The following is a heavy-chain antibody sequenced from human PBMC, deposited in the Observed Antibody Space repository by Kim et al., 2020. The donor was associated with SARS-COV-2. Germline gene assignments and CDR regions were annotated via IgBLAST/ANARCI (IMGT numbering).Heavy chain of an antibody. V-gene: IGHV3-64D*06. J-gene: IGHJ3*02. CDR1: GFTFSSYA. CDR3: YYYGSGSYYETDAFDI. CDR2: ISSNGGST. Sequence: GGSLRLSCSASGFTFSSYAMHWVRQAPGKGLEYVSAISSNGGSTYYADSVKGRFTISRDNSKNTLYLQMSSLRAEDTAVYYCYYYGSGSYYETDAFDIWGQGTMVTVSS. D-gene: IGHD3-10*01.